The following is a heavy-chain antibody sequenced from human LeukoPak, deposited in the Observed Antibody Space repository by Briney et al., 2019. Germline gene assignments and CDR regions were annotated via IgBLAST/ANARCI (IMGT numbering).Heavy chain of an antibody. CDR2: ISGSGGST. V-gene: IGHV3-23*01. CDR1: GFTFSSYA. D-gene: IGHD6-19*01. J-gene: IGHJ4*02. CDR3: AKDLSGWCDY. Sequence: PGGSLRLSCAAPGFTFSSYAMSWVRQAPGKGLEWVSAISGSGGSTYYADSVKGRFTISRDNSKNTPYLQMNSLRAEDTAVYYCAKDLSGWCDYWGQGTLVTVSS.